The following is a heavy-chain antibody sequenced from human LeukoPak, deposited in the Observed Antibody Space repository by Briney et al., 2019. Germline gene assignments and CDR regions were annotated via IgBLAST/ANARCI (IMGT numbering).Heavy chain of an antibody. Sequence: SETLSLTCSVSDGSISSYYWSWIRQPPGKGLEWIGYIYYSGSTYYNPSLKSRVTISVDTSKNQFSLKLSSVTAADTAVYYCASSDYGDYVGYWGQGTLVTVSS. J-gene: IGHJ4*02. D-gene: IGHD4-17*01. CDR2: IYYSGST. CDR1: DGSISSYY. V-gene: IGHV4-59*08. CDR3: ASSDYGDYVGY.